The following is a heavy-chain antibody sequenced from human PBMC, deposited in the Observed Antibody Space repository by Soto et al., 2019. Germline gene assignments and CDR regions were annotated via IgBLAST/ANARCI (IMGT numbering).Heavy chain of an antibody. CDR1: GYTFTNYA. Sequence: ASVKVSCKASGYTFTNYAMHWVRQAPGQRLEWMGWINAGNGNTKYSQKFQGRVTITRDTSASTAYMELSSLRSEDTAVYFCTRGNPPSVDGLFDLWGLGTLVTVSS. CDR3: TRGNPPSVDGLFDL. CDR2: INAGNGNT. J-gene: IGHJ4*02. D-gene: IGHD5-12*01. V-gene: IGHV1-3*01.